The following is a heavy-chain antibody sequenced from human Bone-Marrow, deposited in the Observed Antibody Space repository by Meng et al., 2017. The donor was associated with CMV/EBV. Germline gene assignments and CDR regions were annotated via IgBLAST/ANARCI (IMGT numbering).Heavy chain of an antibody. D-gene: IGHD2-21*02. CDR1: GYDFTAYY. V-gene: IGHV1-2*02. Sequence: CKASGYDFTAYYIHWVRQAPGQGLEWMGWINPKSGGTDYVQKFQDRVTMTRDTSISTAYMDLTRLRSDDTAVYYCVRDRGWSLKYLDSWGQGTLVTVSS. J-gene: IGHJ4*02. CDR3: VRDRGWSLKYLDS. CDR2: INPKSGGT.